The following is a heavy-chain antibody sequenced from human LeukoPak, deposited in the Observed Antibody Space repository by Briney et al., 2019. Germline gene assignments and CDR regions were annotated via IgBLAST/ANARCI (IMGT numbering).Heavy chain of an antibody. CDR1: GGTFSSYA. CDR2: IITIFGAA. D-gene: IGHD5-12*01. CDR3: ARGDYSGYVYYYYYGMDV. J-gene: IGHJ6*02. Sequence: SVKVSCKASGGTFSSYAITWVRQAPGQGLEWRGGIITIFGAANYAQKFHGRVTITADESTSTAYMQLSSLRSEDTAVYYCARGDYSGYVYYYYYGMDVWGQGTTVTVSS. V-gene: IGHV1-69*13.